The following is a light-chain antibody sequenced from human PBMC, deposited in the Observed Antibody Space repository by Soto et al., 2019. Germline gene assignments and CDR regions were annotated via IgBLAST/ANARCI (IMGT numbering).Light chain of an antibody. CDR3: QQRSDCLST. V-gene: IGKV3-11*01. J-gene: IGKJ4*01. CDR2: DSS. CDR1: QSVGTY. Sequence: EIVLTQSPATLSLSPGERATLSCRASQSVGTYFAWYQQKPGQAPRLLIYDSSNRATGIPARFSGSGSGTDFTLTISSLEPEDFAVYYCQQRSDCLSTFGGVTKVEIK.